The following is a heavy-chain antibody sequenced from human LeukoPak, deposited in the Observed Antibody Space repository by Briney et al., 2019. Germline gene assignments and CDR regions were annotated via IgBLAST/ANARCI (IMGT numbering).Heavy chain of an antibody. CDR3: ARSSGYYYYYMDV. D-gene: IGHD3-10*01. CDR1: GFTFSSST. V-gene: IGHV3-48*01. J-gene: IGHJ6*03. CDR2: ISSSGSTI. Sequence: RAGGSLRLSCAASGFTFSSSTMNWVHQAPGKGLEWVSFISSSGSTIYYADSVKGRFTIPRDNVENSLYLQMNSLRVEDTAVYYCARSSGYYYYYMDVWGKGTTVTVSS.